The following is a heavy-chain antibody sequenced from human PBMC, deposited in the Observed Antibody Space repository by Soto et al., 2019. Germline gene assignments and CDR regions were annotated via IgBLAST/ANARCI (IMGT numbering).Heavy chain of an antibody. J-gene: IGHJ3*02. CDR3: ARDTRLVVVAASGAFDI. V-gene: IGHV3-21*01. CDR2: ISSSSSYI. CDR1: GFTFSSYW. Sequence: GGSLRLSCAASGFTFSSYWMHWVRQAPGKGLEWVSSISSSSSYIYYADSVKGRFTISRDNAKNSLYLQMNSLRAEDTAVYYCARDTRLVVVAASGAFDIWGQGTMVTVSS. D-gene: IGHD2-15*01.